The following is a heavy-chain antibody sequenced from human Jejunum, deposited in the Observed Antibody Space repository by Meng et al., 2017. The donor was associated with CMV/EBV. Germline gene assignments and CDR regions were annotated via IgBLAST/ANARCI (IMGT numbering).Heavy chain of an antibody. Sequence: CKASGYRFINHAMNWVRQAPGQGLEWMGWINTNTGNPTYAQGLAGRFVFSLDTSVSTAYLQITNLKAEDTAVYYCARGGNPEYGDYTYWGQGTLVTVSS. V-gene: IGHV7-4-1*02. CDR2: INTNTGNP. CDR3: ARGGNPEYGDYTY. J-gene: IGHJ4*02. CDR1: GYRFINHA. D-gene: IGHD4-17*01.